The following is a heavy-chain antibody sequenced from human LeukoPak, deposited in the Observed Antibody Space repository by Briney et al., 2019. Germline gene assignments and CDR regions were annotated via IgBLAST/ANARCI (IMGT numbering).Heavy chain of an antibody. Sequence: GRSLRLSCAASGFTFSSYGMHWVRQAPGKGLEWVAVIWYDGSNKYYADSVKGRFTISRDNSKNTLYLQMNSLRAEDTAVYYCAKDTGWERREMGYWRQGTLVTVSS. CDR1: GFTFSSYG. CDR3: AKDTGWERREMGY. D-gene: IGHD5-24*01. J-gene: IGHJ4*02. V-gene: IGHV3-33*06. CDR2: IWYDGSNK.